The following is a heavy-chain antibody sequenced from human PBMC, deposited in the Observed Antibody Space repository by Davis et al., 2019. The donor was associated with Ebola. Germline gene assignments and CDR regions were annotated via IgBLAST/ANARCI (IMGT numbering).Heavy chain of an antibody. J-gene: IGHJ2*01. CDR2: IMPIFGTT. CDR1: GYTFTSYG. Sequence: AASVKVSCKASGYTFTSYGISWVRQAPGQGLEYMGGIMPIFGTTHYAQKFQDRVTITADESTGTAYMELSSLRSDDTAVYYCARYTSGWDRYFDLWGRGTLVTVSS. V-gene: IGHV1-69*13. D-gene: IGHD6-19*01. CDR3: ARYTSGWDRYFDL.